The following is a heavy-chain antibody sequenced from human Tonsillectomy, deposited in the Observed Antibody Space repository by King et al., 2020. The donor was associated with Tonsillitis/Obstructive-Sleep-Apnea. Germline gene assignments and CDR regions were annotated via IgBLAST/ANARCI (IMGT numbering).Heavy chain of an antibody. CDR1: GGSISSSNW. Sequence: QLQESGPGLVKPSGTLSLTCAVSGGSISSSNWWSWVRQPPGKGLEWMGEIYHSGSTNYNPSLKSLVTISVDKSKNQFSLKLSSVTAADTAVYYCAQRAYLIDWALNYYYYMDVWGKGTTVTVSS. D-gene: IGHD2/OR15-2a*01. V-gene: IGHV4-4*02. CDR2: IYHSGST. J-gene: IGHJ6*03. CDR3: AQRAYLIDWALNYYYYMDV.